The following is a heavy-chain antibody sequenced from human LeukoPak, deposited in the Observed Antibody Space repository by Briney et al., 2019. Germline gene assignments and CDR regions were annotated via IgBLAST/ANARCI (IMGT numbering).Heavy chain of an antibody. D-gene: IGHD4-11*01. CDR2: ISSSGSTI. CDR3: ARETTVTAFDY. Sequence: GGSLRLSCAASGFTFSDYYMSWIRQAPGKGLERVSYISSSGSTIYYADSVKGRFTISRDNAKNSLYLQMNSLRAEDTAVYYCARETTVTAFDYWGQGTLVTVPS. CDR1: GFTFSDYY. J-gene: IGHJ4*02. V-gene: IGHV3-11*04.